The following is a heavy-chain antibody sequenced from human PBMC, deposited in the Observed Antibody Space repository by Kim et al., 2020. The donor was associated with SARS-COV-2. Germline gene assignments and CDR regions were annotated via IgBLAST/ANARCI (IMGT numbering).Heavy chain of an antibody. V-gene: IGHV3-53*01. D-gene: IGHD2-21*02. J-gene: IGHJ6*02. CDR3: ARQTAAFYYGMDV. Sequence: ADSVKGRFTISRDNPKNTLYLQMNSLRAEDTAVYYCARQTAAFYYGMDVWGQGTTVTVSS.